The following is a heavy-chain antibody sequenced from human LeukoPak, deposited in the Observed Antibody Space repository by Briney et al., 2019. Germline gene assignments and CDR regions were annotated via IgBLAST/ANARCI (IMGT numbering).Heavy chain of an antibody. CDR1: GFTFSSYA. D-gene: IGHD1-26*01. J-gene: IGHJ3*02. CDR3: AKARSGSYYLGAFDI. Sequence: PGGSLRLSCAASGFTFSSYAMSWVRQAPGKGLEWVSAISGSGGSTYYADSVKGRFTISRDNSKNTLYLQMKSLRAEDTAVYYCAKARSGSYYLGAFDIWGQGTMVTVSS. V-gene: IGHV3-23*01. CDR2: ISGSGGST.